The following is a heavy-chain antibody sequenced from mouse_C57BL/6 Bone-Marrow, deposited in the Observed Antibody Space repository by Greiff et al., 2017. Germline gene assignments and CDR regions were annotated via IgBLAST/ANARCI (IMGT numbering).Heavy chain of an antibody. D-gene: IGHD4-1*01. CDR3: TGLTGLLGY. CDR2: IRLKSDNYAT. V-gene: IGHV6-3*01. Sequence: EVKVEESGGGLVQPGGSMKLSCVASGFTFSNYWMNWVRQSPEKGLEWVAQIRLKSDNYATHYAESVKGRFTISRDDSKSSVYLQMNNLRAEGTGIYYCTGLTGLLGYWGQGTTLTVSS. CDR1: GFTFSNYW. J-gene: IGHJ2*01.